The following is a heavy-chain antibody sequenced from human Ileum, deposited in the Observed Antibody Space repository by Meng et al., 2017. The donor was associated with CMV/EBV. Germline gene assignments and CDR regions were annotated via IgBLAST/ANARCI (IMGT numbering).Heavy chain of an antibody. D-gene: IGHD5-24*01. CDR3: TRSQARRFDL. CDR1: GLIFSAHS. CDR2: INPDGSIT. J-gene: IGHJ2*01. V-gene: IGHV3-74*01. Sequence: LSCVASGLIFSAHSMHWVRQAPGKGLVWVSDINPDGSITHYADSVKGRFTISRDNGKNTLYLEMNSLRDEDTAVYFCTRSQARRFDLWGRGTLVTVSS.